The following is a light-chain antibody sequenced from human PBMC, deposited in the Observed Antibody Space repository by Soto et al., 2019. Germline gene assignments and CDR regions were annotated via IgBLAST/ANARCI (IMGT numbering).Light chain of an antibody. CDR2: AAS. V-gene: IGKV3-15*01. CDR1: QSVNSN. CDR3: LQYNYWHT. Sequence: EIVMTQSPATLSVSPGVRVTLSCRASQSVNSNLVWYRQKPGQAPRLLVYAASTRATGIPARFSGSGSGTDFSLPIISLQSEDFAVYYCLQYNYWHTFGQGTKLEIK. J-gene: IGKJ2*01.